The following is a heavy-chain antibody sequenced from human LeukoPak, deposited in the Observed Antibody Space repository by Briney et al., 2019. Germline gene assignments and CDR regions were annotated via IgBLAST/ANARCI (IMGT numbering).Heavy chain of an antibody. CDR2: ISESSSFI. J-gene: IGHJ5*02. Sequence: PGGSLRLSCAASGFTFNNYAMSWVRQAPGKGLEWVSSISESSSFIQYADSLKGRFAISRDNAKNSLYLQMNSLRAEDTAVYYCARQRGYCSSGVCRGWFDPWGQGTLVTVSS. D-gene: IGHD2-8*01. CDR1: GFTFNNYA. CDR3: ARQRGYCSSGVCRGWFDP. V-gene: IGHV3-21*01.